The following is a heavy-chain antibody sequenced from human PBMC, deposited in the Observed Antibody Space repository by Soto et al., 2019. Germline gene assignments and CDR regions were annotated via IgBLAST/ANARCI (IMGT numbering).Heavy chain of an antibody. D-gene: IGHD4-17*01. CDR3: ARVGGATRIYYYYYMDV. CDR2: IYYSGST. Sequence: PSETLSLTCTVSGGSISSYYWSWIRQPPGKGLEWIGYIYYSGSTNYNPSLKSRVTISVDTSKNQFSLKLSSVTAADTAVYYCARVGGATRIYYYYYMDVWGKGTTVTVSS. J-gene: IGHJ6*03. CDR1: GGSISSYY. V-gene: IGHV4-59*01.